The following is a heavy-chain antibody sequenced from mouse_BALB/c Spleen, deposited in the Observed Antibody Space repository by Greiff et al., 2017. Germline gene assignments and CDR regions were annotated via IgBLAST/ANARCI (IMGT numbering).Heavy chain of an antibody. CDR1: GFTFSSYA. CDR3: ARGGIITTVPYYYAMDY. V-gene: IGHV5-6-5*01. CDR2: ISSGGST. J-gene: IGHJ4*01. D-gene: IGHD1-1*01. Sequence: DVQLVESGGGLVKPGGSLKLSCAASGFTFSSYAMSWVRQTPEKRLEWVASISSGGSTYYPDSVKGRFTISRDNARNILYLQMSSLRSEDTAMYYCARGGIITTVPYYYAMDYWGQGTSVTVSS.